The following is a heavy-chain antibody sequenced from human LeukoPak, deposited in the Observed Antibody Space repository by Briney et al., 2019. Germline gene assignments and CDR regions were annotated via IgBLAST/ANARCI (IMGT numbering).Heavy chain of an antibody. V-gene: IGHV4-61*01. CDR2: ISLSGST. J-gene: IGHJ3*02. CDR3: ARWGAADAFDI. CDR1: GGSLSGDNYY. D-gene: IGHD1-26*01. Sequence: SETLSLTCTPSGGSLSGDNYYWSWIRQPPGKGLQWIAYISLSGSTNYNPSLKSRVTISLDTSKNQFSLRLTSVTAADTAVYYCARWGAADAFDIWGQGTMVTVSS.